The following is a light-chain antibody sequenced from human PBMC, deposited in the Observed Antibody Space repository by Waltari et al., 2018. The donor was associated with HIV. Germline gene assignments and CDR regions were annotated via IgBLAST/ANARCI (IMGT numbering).Light chain of an antibody. J-gene: IGLJ2*01. CDR3: SSYTTSSVLV. V-gene: IGLV2-14*03. CDR2: DVN. Sequence: QSALTQPASVSGSPGQSITISCTGTSFDVGGYNSVSWYRQTPGETPKLIIYDVNKRPTGISSRFSGSKSGTTASLTISGLQAEDEADFYCSSYTTSSVLVFGGGTKLTVL. CDR1: SFDVGGYNS.